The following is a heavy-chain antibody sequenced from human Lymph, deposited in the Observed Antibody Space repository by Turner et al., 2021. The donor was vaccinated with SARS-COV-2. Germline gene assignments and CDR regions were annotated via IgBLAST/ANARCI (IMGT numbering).Heavy chain of an antibody. CDR1: GFTFSGYG. V-gene: IGHV3-33*01. D-gene: IGHD3-10*01. Sequence: QVQLVESGGGLVQPGRSLRLSCAASGFTFSGYGMHWVRQAPGKGLEWVAVIWYDGSNKYYADSVKGRFTISRDNSKNTLYLQMNSLRAEDTAVYYCARDLRFGELPAADHWGQGTLVTVSS. CDR2: IWYDGSNK. CDR3: ARDLRFGELPAADH. J-gene: IGHJ4*02.